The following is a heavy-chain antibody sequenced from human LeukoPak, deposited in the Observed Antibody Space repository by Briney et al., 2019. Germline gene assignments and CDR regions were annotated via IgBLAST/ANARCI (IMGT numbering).Heavy chain of an antibody. CDR2: INPSGGST. CDR3: ARAYGSGSYLWENWFDP. Sequence: ASVKVSCKASGNTFTSYDLHWVRQAPGQGLEWMGIINPSGGSTSYAQKFKGRVTMTRDTSTSTVYMELRSLRSEDTAVYYCARAYGSGSYLWENWFDPWGQGTLVTVSS. V-gene: IGHV1-46*01. CDR1: GNTFTSYD. J-gene: IGHJ5*02. D-gene: IGHD3-10*01.